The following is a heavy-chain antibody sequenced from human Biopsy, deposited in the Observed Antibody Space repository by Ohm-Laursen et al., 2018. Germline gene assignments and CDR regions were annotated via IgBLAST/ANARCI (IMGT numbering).Heavy chain of an antibody. CDR2: NIPILGTG. V-gene: IGHV1-69*06. J-gene: IGHJ1*01. CDR1: GGTFSNYG. CDR3: ATKLTGYFHH. Sequence: SVKVSCKAPGGTFSNYGVHWVRQAPGQGLEWLGGNIPILGTGNYAQKFQDRVTVAADTSTSTATMELRSLRSDDTAVYYCATKLTGYFHHWGQGTLVIVSS. D-gene: IGHD3-9*01.